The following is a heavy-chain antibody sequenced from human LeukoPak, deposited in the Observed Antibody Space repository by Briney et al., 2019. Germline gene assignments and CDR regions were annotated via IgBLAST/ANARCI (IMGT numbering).Heavy chain of an antibody. CDR1: GFTFSSYW. CDR2: INSDGSST. J-gene: IGHJ4*02. V-gene: IGHV3-74*01. CDR3: ARLGSSWSFDY. Sequence: PGGSLRLSCAASGFTFSSYWMHWVRQAPGKGLVWVSRINSDGSSTTYADSVKGRFTISRDNAKNTLYLQMNSLRVEDTAVYYCARLGSSWSFDYWGQGTLVTVSS. D-gene: IGHD6-13*01.